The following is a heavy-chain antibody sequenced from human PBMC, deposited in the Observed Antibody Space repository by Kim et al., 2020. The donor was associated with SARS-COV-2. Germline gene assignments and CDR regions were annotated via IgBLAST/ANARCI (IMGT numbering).Heavy chain of an antibody. V-gene: IGHV3-43*01. CDR3: AKEETTIAFDI. CDR2: T. J-gene: IGHJ3*02. D-gene: IGHD4-17*01. Sequence: TYYADSVKGRFTISRDNSKNSRYLQMNSLRTEDTALYYCAKEETTIAFDIWGQGTMVTVSS.